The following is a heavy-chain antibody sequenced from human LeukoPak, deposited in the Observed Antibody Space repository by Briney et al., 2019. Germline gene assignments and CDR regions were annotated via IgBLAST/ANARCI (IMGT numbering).Heavy chain of an antibody. D-gene: IGHD3-10*01. CDR2: ISGSGGST. Sequence: PGGSLRLSCAASGFTFSSYAMSWVRQAPGKGLEWVPAISGSGGSTYYADSVKGRFTISRDNSKNTLYLQMNSLRAEDTAVYYCAKPSYGPNGAFDIWGQGTMVTVSS. J-gene: IGHJ3*02. CDR1: GFTFSSYA. CDR3: AKPSYGPNGAFDI. V-gene: IGHV3-23*01.